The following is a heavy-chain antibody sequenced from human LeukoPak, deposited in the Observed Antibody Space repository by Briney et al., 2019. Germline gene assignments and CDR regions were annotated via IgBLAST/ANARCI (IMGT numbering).Heavy chain of an antibody. CDR1: GFTFSSYA. CDR3: ARDGLTETTRDSDY. V-gene: IGHV3-30-3*01. Sequence: GRSLRLSCAASGFTFSSYAMHWVRQAPGKGLEWVAVISYDGSNKYYADSVKGRFTISRDNSKNTLYLQMNSLRAEDTAVYYCARDGLTETTRDSDYWGQGTLVTVSS. J-gene: IGHJ4*02. CDR2: ISYDGSNK. D-gene: IGHD4-11*01.